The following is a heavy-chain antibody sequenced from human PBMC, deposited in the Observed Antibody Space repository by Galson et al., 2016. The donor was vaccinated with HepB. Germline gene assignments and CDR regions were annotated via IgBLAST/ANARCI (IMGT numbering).Heavy chain of an antibody. V-gene: IGHV3-23*01. CDR1: GFTFSSYA. D-gene: IGHD6-6*01. CDR3: ATKNSPSGGVFDY. J-gene: IGHJ4*02. CDR2: MSATSGTT. Sequence: SLRLSCAASGFTFSSYAMNWVRQAPGMGLEWVSVMSATSGTTYYADSVKGRFTVSRDNSKSTLYLQMNSLRVEDTAVYFCATKNSPSGGVFDYWGQGPLVTVSS.